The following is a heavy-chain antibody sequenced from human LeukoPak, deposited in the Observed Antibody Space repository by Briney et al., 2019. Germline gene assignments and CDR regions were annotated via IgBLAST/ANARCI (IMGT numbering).Heavy chain of an antibody. D-gene: IGHD6-6*01. J-gene: IGHJ4*02. V-gene: IGHV4-39*01. Sequence: SXXXGWIRXPPXXGLEWIGSIYYSGSTYYNPSLKSRLTISVDTSKNQFSLKLSSVTAADTAVYYCARPAYSSSSYFDYWGQGTLVTVSS. CDR2: IYYSGST. CDR3: ARPAYSSSSYFDY. CDR1: SXX.